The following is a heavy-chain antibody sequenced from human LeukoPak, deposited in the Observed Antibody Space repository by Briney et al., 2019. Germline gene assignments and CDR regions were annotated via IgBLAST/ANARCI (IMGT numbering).Heavy chain of an antibody. CDR1: GGSFSSYA. CDR2: IIPLFGAP. Sequence: SVKVSCKATGGSFSSYAISWVRQVPGQGLEWMGGIIPLFGAPNYAQKFQGRVTITADKSTTTAYMELSSLRSEDTAVYFCARHDSYSSSFPYNWFDPWGQGTLVTVSS. D-gene: IGHD6-13*01. V-gene: IGHV1-69*06. CDR3: ARHDSYSSSFPYNWFDP. J-gene: IGHJ5*02.